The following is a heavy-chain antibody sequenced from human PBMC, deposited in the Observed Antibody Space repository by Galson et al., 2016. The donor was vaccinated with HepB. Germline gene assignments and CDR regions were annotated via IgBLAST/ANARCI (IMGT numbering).Heavy chain of an antibody. CDR2: IFGTS. D-gene: IGHD3-10*01. CDR3: ASVHQRGFDY. J-gene: IGHJ4*02. Sequence: IFGTSNYAQKFQGRVTITADESTSTAYMELSSLRSEDTAVYYCASVHQRGFDYWGQGTLVIVS. V-gene: IGHV1-69*01.